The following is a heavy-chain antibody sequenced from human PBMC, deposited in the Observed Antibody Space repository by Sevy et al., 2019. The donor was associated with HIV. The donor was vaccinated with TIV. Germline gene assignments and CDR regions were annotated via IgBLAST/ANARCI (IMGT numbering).Heavy chain of an antibody. J-gene: IGHJ4*02. CDR2: INWNGVCT. CDR3: ARERSCGGDCYYFDY. D-gene: IGHD2-21*02. CDR1: GLNFDDYG. V-gene: IGHV3-20*04. Sequence: GGSLRLSCAASGLNFDDYGMSWVRQAPGKGLEWVSAINWNGVCTSYAYSVKGRFTISRDNAKNSLYVQMNSLRAEDTALYYCARERSCGGDCYYFDYWGQGTLVTVSS.